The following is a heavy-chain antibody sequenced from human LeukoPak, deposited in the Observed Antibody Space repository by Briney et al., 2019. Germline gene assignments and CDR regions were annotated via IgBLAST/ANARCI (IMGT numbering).Heavy chain of an antibody. CDR1: GYSFTSYW. CDR2: IDPSDSYT. CDR3: ARSSDYDFWSGYLLL. V-gene: IGHV5-10-1*01. D-gene: IGHD3-3*01. Sequence: GESLKISCKGSGYSFTSYWISWVRQMPGKGLEWMGRIDPSDSYTNYSPSFQGHVTISADKSISTAYLQWSSLKASDTAMYYCARSSDYDFWSGYLLLWGQGTLVTASS. J-gene: IGHJ4*02.